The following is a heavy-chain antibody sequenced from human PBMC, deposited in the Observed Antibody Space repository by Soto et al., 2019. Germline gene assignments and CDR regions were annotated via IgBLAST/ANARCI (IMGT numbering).Heavy chain of an antibody. D-gene: IGHD2-15*01. J-gene: IGHJ6*02. Sequence: VASVKVSCKASGYTFTSYYMHWVRQAPGQGLEWMGIINPSGGSTSYAQKFQGRVTMTRDTSTSTVYMELGSLRSEDTAVYYCSTYCSGGSCYYRGDHYYGMDVWGQGTTVTVSS. CDR1: GYTFTSYY. CDR3: STYCSGGSCYYRGDHYYGMDV. CDR2: INPSGGST. V-gene: IGHV1-46*01.